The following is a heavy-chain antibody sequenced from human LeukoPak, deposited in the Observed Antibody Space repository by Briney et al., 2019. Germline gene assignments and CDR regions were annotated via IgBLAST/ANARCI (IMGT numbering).Heavy chain of an antibody. CDR2: ISSNGGNT. Sequence: GGSLRLSCAASGFTFSSHAMHWVRQAPGKGLEYVSAISSNGGNTYYANSVKGRFTISRDNSKNTLYLQMGSLRAEDMAVYYCARGLYYYDSSGYPHWGQGTLVTVSS. CDR1: GFTFSSHA. D-gene: IGHD3-22*01. CDR3: ARGLYYYDSSGYPH. V-gene: IGHV3-64*01. J-gene: IGHJ4*02.